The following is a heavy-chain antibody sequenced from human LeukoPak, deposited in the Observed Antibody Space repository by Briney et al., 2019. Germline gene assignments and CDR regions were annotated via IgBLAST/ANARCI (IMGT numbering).Heavy chain of an antibody. CDR3: AHRGAAAYSYGPPFDY. V-gene: IGHV2-5*02. CDR2: IYWDDDK. Sequence: SGPTLVNPTQTLTLTCTFSGFSLSTSGVGVGWIRQPPGKALEWLALIYWDDDKRYSPSLKSRLTITKDTSKNQVVLTMTSMDPVDTATYYCAHRGAAAYSYGPPFDYWGQGTLVTVSS. CDR1: GFSLSTSGVG. D-gene: IGHD5-18*01. J-gene: IGHJ4*02.